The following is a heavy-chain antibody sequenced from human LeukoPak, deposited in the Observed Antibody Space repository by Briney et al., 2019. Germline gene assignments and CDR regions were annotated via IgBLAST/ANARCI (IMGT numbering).Heavy chain of an antibody. J-gene: IGHJ5*02. CDR2: MALSGGPT. Sequence: GGSLRLSCAASGFTFSAYAMAWVRRAPGRGLEWASTMALSGGPTHYTDSVKGRFTISRDDSKNTLYLHINSLRPEDTAVYYCARDFSLVVGASDSWGQGTLVIVSS. CDR3: ARDFSLVVGASDS. CDR1: GFTFSAYA. V-gene: IGHV3-23*01. D-gene: IGHD1-26*01.